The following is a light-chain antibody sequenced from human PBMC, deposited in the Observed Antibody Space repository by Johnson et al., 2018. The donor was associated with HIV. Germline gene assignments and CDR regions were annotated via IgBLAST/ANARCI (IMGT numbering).Light chain of an antibody. J-gene: IGLJ1*01. V-gene: IGLV1-51*01. CDR1: SSNIGNNY. CDR3: GTWDSSLRVLYV. CDR2: DNN. Sequence: QPVLTQPPSVSAAPGQKVTISCSGSSSNIGNNYVSWYQQLPGTAPRIVTYDNNKRPSGIPARFSGYKSATSATLDITGLQTGDEADYYCGTWDSSLRVLYVFGTGTKVTVL.